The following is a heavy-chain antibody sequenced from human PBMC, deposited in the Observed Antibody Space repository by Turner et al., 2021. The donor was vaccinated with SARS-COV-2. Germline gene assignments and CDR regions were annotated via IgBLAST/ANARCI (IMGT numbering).Heavy chain of an antibody. CDR2: RKEDGSEK. CDR1: GFTFSNYW. J-gene: IGHJ6*02. Sequence: EVQLVESGGGLVQPGGSLRLSCAASGFTFSNYWMSWVRQAQGKGLGWVANRKEDGSEKYYVDSVKGRFTISRDNAKNSLYLQMNSLRAEDTAVYYCARSSVDSGYEDDYYYYYGMDVWGQGTTVTVSS. CDR3: ARSSVDSGYEDDYYYYYGMDV. V-gene: IGHV3-7*03. D-gene: IGHD5-12*01.